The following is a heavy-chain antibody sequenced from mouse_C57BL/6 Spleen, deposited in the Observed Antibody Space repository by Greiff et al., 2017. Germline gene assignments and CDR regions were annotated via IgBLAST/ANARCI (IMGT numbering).Heavy chain of an antibody. Sequence: EVKVMESGGDLVKPGGSLKLSCAASGFTFSSYGMSWVRQTPDKRLEWVATISSGGSYTYYPDSVKGRFTISRDNAKNTLYLQMSSLKSEDTAMYYCASPYYAWGQGTLVTVSA. D-gene: IGHD1-1*02. CDR3: ASPYYA. CDR1: GFTFSSYG. J-gene: IGHJ3*01. V-gene: IGHV5-6*01. CDR2: ISSGGSYT.